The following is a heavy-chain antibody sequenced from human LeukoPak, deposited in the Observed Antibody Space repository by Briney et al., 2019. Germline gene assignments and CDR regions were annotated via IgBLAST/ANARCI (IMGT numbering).Heavy chain of an antibody. V-gene: IGHV1-2*02. CDR1: GYTFTGYY. D-gene: IGHD2-2*01. CDR3: ARVRGYCSSTSCSWRNNWFDP. Sequence: GASVKVSCKASGYTFTGYYMHWVRQARGQALEWMGWIHSHSGRTNYAEKFQGRDTMTRDTYISTGYMELGRRRCEDTAVYYYARVRGYCSSTSCSWRNNWFDPWGQGTLVTVSS. CDR2: IHSHSGRT. J-gene: IGHJ5*02.